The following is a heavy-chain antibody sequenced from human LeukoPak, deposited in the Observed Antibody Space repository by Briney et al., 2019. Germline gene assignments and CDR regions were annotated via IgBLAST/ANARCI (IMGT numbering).Heavy chain of an antibody. CDR3: ARRGTPTRKLSARVLYYFDY. D-gene: IGHD1-14*01. CDR2: INHSGST. V-gene: IGHV4-34*01. CDR1: GGSFSGYY. J-gene: IGHJ4*02. Sequence: SETLSLTCAVYGGSFSGYYWSWTRQPPGKGLEWIGEINHSGSTNYNPSLKSRVTISVDTSKNQFSLKLSSVTAADTAVYYCARRGTPTRKLSARVLYYFDYWGQGTLVTVSS.